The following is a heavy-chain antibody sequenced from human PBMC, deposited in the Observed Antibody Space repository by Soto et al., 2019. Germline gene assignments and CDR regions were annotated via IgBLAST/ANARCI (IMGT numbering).Heavy chain of an antibody. Sequence: QLQLQESGPGLVKPSETLSLTCTVSGGSISSSSYYWGWIRQPPGKGREWIGCVYYSGSTYYNPSLTSRDTISVDTSKNQYSLKLSSVTAADTAVYYWARHSMGWLATFDPWGQGTLVTVSS. CDR1: GGSISSSSYY. J-gene: IGHJ5*02. CDR3: ARHSMGWLATFDP. D-gene: IGHD6-19*01. V-gene: IGHV4-39*01. CDR2: VYYSGST.